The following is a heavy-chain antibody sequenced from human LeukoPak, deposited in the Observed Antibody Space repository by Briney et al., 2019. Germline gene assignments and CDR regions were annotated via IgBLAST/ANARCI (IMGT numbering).Heavy chain of an antibody. CDR1: GGSISSSS. CDR2: ISTGSSYI. Sequence: ETLSLTCTVSGGSISSSSYYWGWIRQPPGKGLEWVSSISTGSSYIYYADSVKGRFTISRDSAKNSLYLQMNSLRAEDTAVYYCAGSDTTGYLPREWDYWYFDLWGRGTLVTVSS. D-gene: IGHD3-9*01. V-gene: IGHV3-21*01. J-gene: IGHJ2*01. CDR3: AGSDTTGYLPREWDYWYFDL.